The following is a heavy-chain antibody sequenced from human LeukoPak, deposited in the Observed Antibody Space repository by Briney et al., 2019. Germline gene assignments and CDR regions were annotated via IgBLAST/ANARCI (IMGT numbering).Heavy chain of an antibody. J-gene: IGHJ4*02. V-gene: IGHV4-39*07. D-gene: IGHD3-22*01. CDR3: ARDPIYYDSSGYYYLFDY. CDR2: IYYSGIT. Sequence: TMSLTCTVSGGSIRSSSYYWGWVRQPPGKGREWIGSIYYSGITYYNPPLKSRVTISVDTYKNQFSLKLSSVTAADTAVYYCARDPIYYDSSGYYYLFDYWGQGTLVTVSS. CDR1: GGSIRSSSYY.